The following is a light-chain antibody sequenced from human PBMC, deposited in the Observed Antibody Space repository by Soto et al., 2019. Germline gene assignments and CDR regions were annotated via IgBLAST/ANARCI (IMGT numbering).Light chain of an antibody. CDR1: QSISNW. CDR3: LQHNSYPLT. V-gene: IGKV1-5*01. CDR2: DAS. J-gene: IGKJ4*01. Sequence: DIHMTQSPSTLSASVGDSVTIPCRASQSISNWLAWYQQKPGKAPNLLIYDASSLQSGVPSRFSGSGSGTEFTLTISSLQPEDFATYYCLQHNSYPLTFGGGTKVDIK.